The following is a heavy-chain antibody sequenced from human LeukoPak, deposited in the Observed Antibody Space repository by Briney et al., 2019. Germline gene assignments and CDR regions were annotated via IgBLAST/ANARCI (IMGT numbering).Heavy chain of an antibody. CDR2: IASTSGYI. CDR3: ASYVLGDAFDI. J-gene: IGHJ3*02. V-gene: IGHV3-21*06. D-gene: IGHD3-3*02. CDR1: GFTFSSYS. Sequence: GGSLRLSCAASGFTFSSYSMNWVPQAPGEGLEWSSSIASTSGYIYYADSVKGLFPISRDNAKNSVYLQMNSLRAEDKAVYYCASYVLGDAFDIWGQGTMVTVSS.